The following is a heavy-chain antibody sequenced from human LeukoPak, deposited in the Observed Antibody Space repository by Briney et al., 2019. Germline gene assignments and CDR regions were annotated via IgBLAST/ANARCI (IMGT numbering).Heavy chain of an antibody. D-gene: IGHD2-21*02. J-gene: IGHJ4*02. V-gene: IGHV4-59*06. CDR2: IYYSGST. Sequence: SETLSLTCTVSGGSISSYYWSWIRQHPGKGLEWIGYIYYSGSTYYNPSLKSRVTISVDTSKNQFSLKLSSVTAADTAVYYCARVVRIVVVTASPGYFDYWGQGNLVTVSS. CDR1: GGSISSYY. CDR3: ARVVRIVVVTASPGYFDY.